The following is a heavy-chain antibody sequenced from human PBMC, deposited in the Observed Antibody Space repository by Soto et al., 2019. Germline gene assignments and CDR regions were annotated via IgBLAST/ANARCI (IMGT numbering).Heavy chain of an antibody. CDR1: GYSFTSYW. J-gene: IGHJ4*02. CDR2: IYPGDSDT. D-gene: IGHD2-2*03. V-gene: IGHV5-51*01. Sequence: PGESLKISCKGSGYSFTSYWIGWVRQMPGKGLEWMGIIYPGDSDTRYSPSFQGQVTISADKSISTAYLQWSSLKASDTAMYYCASLDIVVVPAAIESARSDYWGQGTLVTVSS. CDR3: ASLDIVVVPAAIESARSDY.